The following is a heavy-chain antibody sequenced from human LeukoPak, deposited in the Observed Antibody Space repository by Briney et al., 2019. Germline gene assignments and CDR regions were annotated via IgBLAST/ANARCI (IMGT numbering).Heavy chain of an antibody. CDR1: GGSIYNSTYY. D-gene: IGHD3-3*01. J-gene: IGHJ5*02. CDR3: ARQAIYNWLDP. CDR2: IYYSLIT. Sequence: NPSDTLSLTCTLSGGSIYNSTYYWRWIRQPPGKGLEWIGNIYYSLITYLNPSLKSRASISVEMSRNQFSLKLSSVTAADTAIYYCARQAIYNWLDPWGQGTLVIVSS. V-gene: IGHV4-39*01.